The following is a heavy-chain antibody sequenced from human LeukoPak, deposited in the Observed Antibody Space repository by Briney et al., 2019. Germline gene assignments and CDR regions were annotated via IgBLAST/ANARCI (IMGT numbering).Heavy chain of an antibody. D-gene: IGHD4-17*01. CDR2: IRYDGTNK. V-gene: IGHV3-30*02. J-gene: IGHJ4*02. CDR3: ARGGTTVTKLGY. CDR1: GFTFSSYG. Sequence: PGGSLRLSCAASGFTFSSYGMHWVRQAPGKGLEWVAFIRYDGTNKYYADSVKGRFTISRDNSKNTLYLQMNSLRAEDTAVYYCARGGTTVTKLGYWGQGTLVTVSS.